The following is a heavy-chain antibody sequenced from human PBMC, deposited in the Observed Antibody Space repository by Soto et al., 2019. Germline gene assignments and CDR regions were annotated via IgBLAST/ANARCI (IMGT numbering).Heavy chain of an antibody. Sequence: ASVKVSCKASGYTFTGYYMHWVRQAPGQGLEWMGWINPNSGGTNYAQKFQGWVTMTRDTSISTAYMELSRLRSDDTAVYYCARDLRYCSSTSCYGEGYNWFDPWGQGTLVTVSS. CDR3: ARDLRYCSSTSCYGEGYNWFDP. D-gene: IGHD2-2*01. CDR2: INPNSGGT. CDR1: GYTFTGYY. V-gene: IGHV1-2*04. J-gene: IGHJ5*02.